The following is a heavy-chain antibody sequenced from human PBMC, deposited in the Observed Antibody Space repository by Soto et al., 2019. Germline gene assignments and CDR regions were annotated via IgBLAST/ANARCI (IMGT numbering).Heavy chain of an antibody. CDR3: AHSDYGDDFDY. J-gene: IGHJ4*02. Sequence: QITLKESGPTLVKPTQTLTLTCTFSGFSLSAHGVGVGWIRQPPGKALEWLALIYWDDDKRYSPSLKGRLTITKDTSKNQVVLTMTNMVPVDTATYFCAHSDYGDDFDYWGQGTLVTVSS. D-gene: IGHD4-17*01. CDR2: IYWDDDK. V-gene: IGHV2-5*02. CDR1: GFSLSAHGVG.